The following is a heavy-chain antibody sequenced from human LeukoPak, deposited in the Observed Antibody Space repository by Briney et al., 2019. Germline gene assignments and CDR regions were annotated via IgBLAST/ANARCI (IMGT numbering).Heavy chain of an antibody. CDR2: IHSDGGDT. J-gene: IGHJ6*02. CDR3: SRALVAATKFDRRGMDA. CDR1: GFAFDNYW. Sequence: GGSLRLSCAASGFAFDNYWMNWVRQAPGKGLVWVSRIHSDGGDTSYADSVKGRFTISRDNAKNTLYLQMNDLTVEDTAVYYCSRALVAATKFDRRGMDAWGQGTTVTVSS. D-gene: IGHD1-26*01. V-gene: IGHV3-74*01.